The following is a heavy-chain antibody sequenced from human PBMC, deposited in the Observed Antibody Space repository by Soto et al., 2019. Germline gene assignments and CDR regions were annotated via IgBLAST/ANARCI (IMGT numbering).Heavy chain of an antibody. CDR1: GYSFTSYW. CDR2: IYPGDSDT. V-gene: IGHV5-51*01. CDR3: ASHSPLYYDGAGSFPPKSGFDY. J-gene: IGHJ4*02. Sequence: GESLNISCKASGYSFTSYWIGWVRQMPGKGLEWMGIIYPGDSDTRDSTSFQGKVTISADKAISTTYLQWSHLKASDTATYYCASHSPLYYDGAGSFPPKSGFDYWGQGSLITV. D-gene: IGHD3-10*01.